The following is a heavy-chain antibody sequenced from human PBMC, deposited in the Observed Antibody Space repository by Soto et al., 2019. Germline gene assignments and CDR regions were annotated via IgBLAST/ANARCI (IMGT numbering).Heavy chain of an antibody. CDR3: ARHADSGERELAFHI. CDR2: VFHGGST. Sequence: QLQLQESGPGLVKPAATLSLTCTVIGCSVSSSGYWWGWIRQPPGKGLEWIGSVFHGGSTQDKPSLGSGLTISTNTSKNQYFLLLTSVTDDDTAVYYCARHADSGERELAFHIWGQGAMVTVSS. J-gene: IGHJ3*02. V-gene: IGHV4-39*01. D-gene: IGHD3-22*01. CDR1: GCSVSSSGYW.